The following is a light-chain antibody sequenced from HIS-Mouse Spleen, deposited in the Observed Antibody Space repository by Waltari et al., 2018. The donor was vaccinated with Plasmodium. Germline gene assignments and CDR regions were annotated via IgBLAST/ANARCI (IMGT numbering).Light chain of an antibody. CDR3: YSTDSSGNHRV. J-gene: IGLJ3*02. Sequence: SYELTHPPSVSVSPGHTARITCSGVALPTKYDYSYQQKSGQDPVLVIYADSKRPSGIPERFSGSSSGTMATLTISGAQVEDEADYYCYSTDSSGNHRVFGGGTKLTVL. V-gene: IGLV3-10*01. CDR2: ADS. CDR1: ALPTKY.